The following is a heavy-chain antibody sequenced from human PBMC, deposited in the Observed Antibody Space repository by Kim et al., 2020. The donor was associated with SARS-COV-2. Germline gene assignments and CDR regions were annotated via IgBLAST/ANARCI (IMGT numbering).Heavy chain of an antibody. CDR3: ARIRDSGYDSFDY. Sequence: YAQKFQGRVTMTRDTSTSTVYMELSSLRSEDTAVYYCARIRDSGYDSFDYWGQGTLVTVSS. V-gene: IGHV1-46*01. D-gene: IGHD5-12*01. J-gene: IGHJ4*02.